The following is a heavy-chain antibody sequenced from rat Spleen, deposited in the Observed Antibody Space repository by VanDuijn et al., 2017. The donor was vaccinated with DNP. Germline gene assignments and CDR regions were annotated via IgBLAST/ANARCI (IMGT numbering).Heavy chain of an antibody. CDR3: TKDLQWYAMDV. J-gene: IGHJ4*01. Sequence: EVQLVESGGGLVQSGRSLKVSCAASGFTFSDYNMAWVRQAPKKGLEWVATITYDGSRTYYRDSGKGQCTISRDNAENTVYLEMNSLRSEDTATYYCTKDLQWYAMDVWGQGTSVTVSS. D-gene: IGHD1-1*01. V-gene: IGHV5S10*01. CDR1: GFTFSDYN. CDR2: ITYDGSRT.